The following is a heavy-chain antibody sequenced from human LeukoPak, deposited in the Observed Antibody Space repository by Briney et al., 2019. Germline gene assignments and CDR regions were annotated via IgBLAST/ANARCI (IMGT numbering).Heavy chain of an antibody. CDR3: AKASHYYDSSGYYYEGLAFDI. CDR1: GFTFSSYA. Sequence: GGSLRLSCAASGFTFSSYAMSWVRQAPGKGLEWVSAISGSGGSTYYADSVKGRFTISRDNSKNTLYLQMNSLRAEDTDVYYCAKASHYYDSSGYYYEGLAFDIWGQGTMVTVSS. D-gene: IGHD3-22*01. CDR2: ISGSGGST. V-gene: IGHV3-23*01. J-gene: IGHJ3*02.